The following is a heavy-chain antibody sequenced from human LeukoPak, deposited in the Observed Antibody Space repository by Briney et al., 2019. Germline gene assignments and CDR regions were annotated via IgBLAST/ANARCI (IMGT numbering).Heavy chain of an antibody. Sequence: GGSLRLSCAASGFTFSDYYMSWIRQAPGKGLEWVSYISSSGSTIYYADSVKGRFTISRDNAKNSLYLQMNSLRAEDTAVYYCARTPATHTVTTANWFDPWGQGTLVTVSS. V-gene: IGHV3-11*01. CDR1: GFTFSDYY. D-gene: IGHD4-11*01. CDR3: ARTPATHTVTTANWFDP. CDR2: ISSSGSTI. J-gene: IGHJ5*02.